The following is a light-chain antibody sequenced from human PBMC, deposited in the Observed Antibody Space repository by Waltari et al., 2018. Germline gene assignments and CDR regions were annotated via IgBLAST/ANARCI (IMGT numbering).Light chain of an antibody. Sequence: EIVLTQSPATLSVSPGERATLPCRASQCVSSNLAWYQHKPGQPPRLLIYGASTRATGIPARFSGSGSGTEFTLTISSLQSEDFAVYYCQQYNSWPPRYTFGQGTNLESK. J-gene: IGKJ2*01. CDR2: GAS. V-gene: IGKV3-15*01. CDR1: QCVSSN. CDR3: QQYNSWPPRYT.